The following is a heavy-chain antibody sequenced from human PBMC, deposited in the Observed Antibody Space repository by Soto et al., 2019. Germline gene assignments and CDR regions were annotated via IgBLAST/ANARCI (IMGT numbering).Heavy chain of an antibody. Sequence: QVQLQQWGAGLLKPSETLSLPCAVYGGFVSSGNYYWSWIRQPPGKGLEWIGEMSHSGGTHFNPSLKRRVTISVDTSKNQFSLKMTSVTAADTALYYCARVERGTTTTVVDAFDIWGPGTMVTVSS. CDR1: GGFVSSGNYY. CDR2: MSHSGGT. D-gene: IGHD4-4*01. V-gene: IGHV4-34*01. J-gene: IGHJ3*02. CDR3: ARVERGTTTTVVDAFDI.